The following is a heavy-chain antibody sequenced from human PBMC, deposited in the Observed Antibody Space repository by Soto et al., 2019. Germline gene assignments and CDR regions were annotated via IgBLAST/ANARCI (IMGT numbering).Heavy chain of an antibody. CDR3: ARDGGVRRIDY. V-gene: IGHV3-7*01. CDR1: GFTFSSHY. CDR2: INRDGSEK. D-gene: IGHD2-8*02. J-gene: IGHJ4*02. Sequence: EVQLVESGGGLVQPGGSLRLSCAASGFTFSSHYMAWVRQAPGKGLEWVANINRDGSEKNYVDSVKGRFTISRDNAENSLYLQMNSLTAEDTAVYYCARDGGVRRIDYWGQGTPVTVSS.